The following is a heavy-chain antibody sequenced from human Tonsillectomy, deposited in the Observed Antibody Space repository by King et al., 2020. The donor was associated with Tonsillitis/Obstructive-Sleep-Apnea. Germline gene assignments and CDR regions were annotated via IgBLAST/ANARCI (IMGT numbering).Heavy chain of an antibody. CDR1: GFTFTTYA. D-gene: IGHD3-22*01. Sequence: VQLVESGGGLVQPGGSLRLSCAASGFTFTTYAMSWVRQAPGKGLEWVSGISGSGGSTYYADSVKGRFTISRDNSKNTLYLQMNSLRAEDTAVYYCAKDGQYYDSTVAEYLQHWGQGTLVTVSS. CDR2: ISGSGGST. CDR3: AKDGQYYDSTVAEYLQH. V-gene: IGHV3-23*04. J-gene: IGHJ1*01.